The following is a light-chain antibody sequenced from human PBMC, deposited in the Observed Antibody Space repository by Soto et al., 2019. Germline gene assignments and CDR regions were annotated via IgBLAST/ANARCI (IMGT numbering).Light chain of an antibody. CDR3: HQRSNWPPEVT. Sequence: EIVLTQSRATLSLSPGERATLSCRASQSVSSYLAWYQQKPGQAPRLLIYDASNRATGIPARFSGSGSGTDFTLTISSLEPEDFAVYYCHQRSNWPPEVTFGPGTKVDIK. CDR2: DAS. V-gene: IGKV3-11*01. J-gene: IGKJ3*01. CDR1: QSVSSY.